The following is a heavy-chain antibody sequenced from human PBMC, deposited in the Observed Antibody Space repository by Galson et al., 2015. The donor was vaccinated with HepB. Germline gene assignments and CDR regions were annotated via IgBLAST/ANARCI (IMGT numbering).Heavy chain of an antibody. CDR1: GYTFTSYG. J-gene: IGHJ2*01. D-gene: IGHD6-13*01. V-gene: IGHV1-18*01. Sequence: SVKVSCKASGYTFTSYGISWVRQAPGQGLEWMGWISAYNGNTNYAQKLQGRVTMTTDTSTSTAYMELRSLRSDDTAVYCCATGRPAAGTYWYFDLWGRGTLVTVSS. CDR2: ISAYNGNT. CDR3: ATGRPAAGTYWYFDL.